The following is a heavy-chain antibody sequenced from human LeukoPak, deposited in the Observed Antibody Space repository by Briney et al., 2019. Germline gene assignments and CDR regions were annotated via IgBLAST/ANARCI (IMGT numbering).Heavy chain of an antibody. Sequence: AGGSLRLSCAASGVTLSTYAMSWARQAPGKGLEWASHINAGGSSTYYTGSVKGRFTISRDNSKNTVYLQMNSLRAEDTALYYCAKIVWNTYVYLDYWGQGTLVTVSS. V-gene: IGHV3-23*01. J-gene: IGHJ4*02. D-gene: IGHD3-16*01. CDR1: GVTLSTYA. CDR3: AKIVWNTYVYLDY. CDR2: INAGGSST.